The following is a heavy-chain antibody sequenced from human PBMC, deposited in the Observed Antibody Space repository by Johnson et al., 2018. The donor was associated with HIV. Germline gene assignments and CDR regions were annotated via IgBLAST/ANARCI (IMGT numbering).Heavy chain of an antibody. CDR1: GFSFSTYW. Sequence: VQLVESGGGLVQPGGSLRLSCAASGFSFSTYWMHWVRQAPGKGLVWVSRINSDGSNTTYADSVKGRFTISRDNAKNTLYLQMHNLRAEDTAVYYCARVHSGSLRDTFDIWGQGTMVTVSS. V-gene: IGHV3-74*01. D-gene: IGHD1-26*01. CDR3: ARVHSGSLRDTFDI. CDR2: INSDGSNT. J-gene: IGHJ3*02.